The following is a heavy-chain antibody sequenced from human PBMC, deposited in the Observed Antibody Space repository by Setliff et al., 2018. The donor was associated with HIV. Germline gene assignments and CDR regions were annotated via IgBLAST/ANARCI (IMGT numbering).Heavy chain of an antibody. V-gene: IGHV3-7*03. CDR3: ARDNHYYYYMDV. CDR2: IKEDGSEK. J-gene: IGHJ6*03. Sequence: LRGVLKISCAASGFTFSSYWMNWVRQAPGKGLEWVANIKEDGSEKYYVDSVKGRFTISRDNAKNSLYLQMNSLRAEDTAVYSCARDNHYYYYMDVWGKGTTVTVSS. CDR1: GFTFSSYW.